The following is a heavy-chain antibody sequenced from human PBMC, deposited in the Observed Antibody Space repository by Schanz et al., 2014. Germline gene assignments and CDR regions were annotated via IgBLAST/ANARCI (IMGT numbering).Heavy chain of an antibody. CDR2: IWNNGVTK. V-gene: IGHV3-33*08. D-gene: IGHD6-19*01. CDR1: GFTFRDYY. J-gene: IGHJ4*02. Sequence: QVQLVESGGGLVKPGGSLRLSCAASGFTFRDYYMSWIRQAPGKGLEWVAVIWNNGVTKYYADSVRGRFTISRDNSKNTLYLQMNSLRAEDTAVYYCAIIGVMVAVAGTRADYWGQGTLVTVSS. CDR3: AIIGVMVAVAGTRADY.